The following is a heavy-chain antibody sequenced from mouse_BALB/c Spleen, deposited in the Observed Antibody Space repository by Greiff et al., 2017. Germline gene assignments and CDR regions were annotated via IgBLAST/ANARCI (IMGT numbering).Heavy chain of an antibody. Sequence: VQLQESGPGLVKPSQSLSLTCTVTGYSITSDYAWNWIRQFPGNKLEWMGYISYSGSTSYNPSLKSRISITRDTSKNQFFLQLNSVTTEDTATYYCARNWVFAYWGQGTLVTVSA. CDR3: ARNWVFAY. D-gene: IGHD4-1*01. V-gene: IGHV3-2*02. CDR2: ISYSGST. CDR1: GYSITSDYA. J-gene: IGHJ3*01.